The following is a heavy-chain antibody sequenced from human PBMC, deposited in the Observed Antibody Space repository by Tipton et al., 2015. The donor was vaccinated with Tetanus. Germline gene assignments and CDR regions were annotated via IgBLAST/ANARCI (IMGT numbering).Heavy chain of an antibody. J-gene: IGHJ5*01. CDR3: ARYDVSDGHYDKFDS. CDR1: GGSIRNYY. CDR2: IHHRGST. D-gene: IGHD3-3*01. Sequence: LRLSCTVSGGSIRNYYWSWIRQPPGKGLEWIGYIHHRGSTKYKPSLKSRVTILLDTSKNQFSLKLSSVTAADTAGYYCARYDVSDGHYDKFDSWGQRTLVTVSS. V-gene: IGHV4-59*12.